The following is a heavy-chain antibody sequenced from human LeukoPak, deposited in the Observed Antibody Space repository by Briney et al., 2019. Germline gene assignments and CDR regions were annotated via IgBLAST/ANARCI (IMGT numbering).Heavy chain of an antibody. V-gene: IGHV4-38-2*02. CDR3: ARDFTAMVTWFDY. Sequence: SETLSLTCTVSGYSISSGYYWGWIRQPPGKGLEWIGSIYHSGSTYYNPSLKSRVTISVDTSKNQFSLKPSSVTAADTAVYYCARDFTAMVTWFDYWGQGTLVTVSS. CDR1: GYSISSGYY. D-gene: IGHD5-18*01. CDR2: IYHSGST. J-gene: IGHJ4*02.